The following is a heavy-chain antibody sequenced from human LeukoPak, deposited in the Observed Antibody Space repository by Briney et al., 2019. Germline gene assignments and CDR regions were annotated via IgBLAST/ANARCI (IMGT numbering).Heavy chain of an antibody. D-gene: IGHD3-10*01. Sequence: SETLSLTCTVSGFSISNSSYYWGWLRQPPGKGLEWIGSIYYSGSTYYHPSLNSLITISVDTSKNQFSLKLSSVTAADTAVYYCARRNYYGSGVEYYYYYYMDVWGEGTTVTVSS. J-gene: IGHJ6*03. CDR1: GFSISNSSYY. V-gene: IGHV4-39*07. CDR3: ARRNYYGSGVEYYYYYYMDV. CDR2: IYYSGST.